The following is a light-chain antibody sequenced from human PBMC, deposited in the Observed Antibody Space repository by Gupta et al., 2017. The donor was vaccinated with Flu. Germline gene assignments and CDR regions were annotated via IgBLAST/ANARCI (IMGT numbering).Light chain of an antibody. CDR3: QQYDTSPLT. J-gene: IGKJ4*01. Sequence: PGTLSLSPGERATLSCRASQSVSRYLAWYQQKPGQAPRLLIYGASSRATGIPDRFSGSGSGTDFTLSISRLEPEDFAVYHCQQYDTSPLTFGGGTKVEIK. CDR1: QSVSRY. V-gene: IGKV3-20*01. CDR2: GAS.